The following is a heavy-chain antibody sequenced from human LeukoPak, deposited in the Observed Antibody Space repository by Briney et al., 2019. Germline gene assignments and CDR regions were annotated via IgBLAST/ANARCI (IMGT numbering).Heavy chain of an antibody. Sequence: ASVKVSCKASGYTFTNYYIHWVRQAPGQGPELMGWINPISGGTNYAQNFQGRVTMTRDTSISTAYMDLSRLRSDDTAMYYCARIYYYDTSGYYYWGQGTLVTVSS. CDR1: GYTFTNYY. CDR3: ARIYYYDTSGYYY. D-gene: IGHD3-22*01. CDR2: INPISGGT. J-gene: IGHJ4*02. V-gene: IGHV1-2*02.